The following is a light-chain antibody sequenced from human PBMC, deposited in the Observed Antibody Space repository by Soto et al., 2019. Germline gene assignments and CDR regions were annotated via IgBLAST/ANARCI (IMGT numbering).Light chain of an antibody. CDR2: GAS. CDR3: QQSYSAPWT. Sequence: EIVMTQSPGTLSLSPGERATLSCRASQSVSNNYLAWYQQKPGQAPRLLIYGASNRATGIPDRFSGSGSGTEFTLTISSLQPEDFATYYCQQSYSAPWTFGQGTKVDIK. CDR1: QSVSNNY. J-gene: IGKJ1*01. V-gene: IGKV3-20*01.